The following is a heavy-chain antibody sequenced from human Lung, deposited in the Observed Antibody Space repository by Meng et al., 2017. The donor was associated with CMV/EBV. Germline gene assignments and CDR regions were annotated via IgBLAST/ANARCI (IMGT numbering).Heavy chain of an antibody. CDR3: ARFGEVIDY. D-gene: IGHD3-10*01. V-gene: IGHV1-2*06. Sequence: QVQLVQPGAEVKKPGASVKVSCKTSGYTFTGYYTHWVRQAPGQGLEWMGRINPKSGATDYAQKFQGRVTLIRDTSINTAYMELNRLTSDDTAVYYCARFGEVIDYWGQGTLVTVSS. CDR2: INPKSGAT. CDR1: GYTFTGYY. J-gene: IGHJ4*02.